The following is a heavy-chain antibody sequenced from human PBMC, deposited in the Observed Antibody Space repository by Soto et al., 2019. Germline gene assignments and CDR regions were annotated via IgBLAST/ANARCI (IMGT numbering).Heavy chain of an antibody. Sequence: QLQLQESGPGLVKPSETLSLTCTVSGGSISSSSYYWGWIRQPPGKGLEWIGSIYYSGSTYYNPSLKSRVTIAVDTSNNQFSLKLSSVTAADTAVYYCARQGWFYDFWSGYSPFDYWGQGTLVTVSS. V-gene: IGHV4-39*01. D-gene: IGHD3-3*01. J-gene: IGHJ4*02. CDR3: ARQGWFYDFWSGYSPFDY. CDR2: IYYSGST. CDR1: GGSISSSSYY.